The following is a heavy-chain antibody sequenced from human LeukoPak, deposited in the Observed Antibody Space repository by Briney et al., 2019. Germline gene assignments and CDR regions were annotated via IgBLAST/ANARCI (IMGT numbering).Heavy chain of an antibody. J-gene: IGHJ4*02. D-gene: IGHD3-22*01. Sequence: PSETLSLTCTVSGGSISSYYWSWIRQPPGKGLEWIGYIYYSGSTNYNPSLKSRVTISVDTSKNQFSLKLSSVTAADTAVYYCARRVYYDSSGYNDYWGQGTLVTVSS. CDR3: ARRVYYDSSGYNDY. CDR2: IYYSGST. CDR1: GGSISSYY. V-gene: IGHV4-59*01.